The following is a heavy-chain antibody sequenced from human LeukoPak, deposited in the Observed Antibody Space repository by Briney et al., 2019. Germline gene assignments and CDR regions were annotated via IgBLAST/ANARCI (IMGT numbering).Heavy chain of an antibody. CDR1: VFNFSTYW. CDR2: IKTDGSST. CDR3: ATVSVGVRFDY. D-gene: IGHD3-16*01. Sequence: PGGSLRLSCTASVFNFSTYWMHWVRQVPGKGLVWVSRIKTDGSSTSYADSVKGRFTISRDSAKNKLYLQMNSLRAEDTAVYYCATVSVGVRFDYWGQGALVAVSS. J-gene: IGHJ4*02. V-gene: IGHV3-74*01.